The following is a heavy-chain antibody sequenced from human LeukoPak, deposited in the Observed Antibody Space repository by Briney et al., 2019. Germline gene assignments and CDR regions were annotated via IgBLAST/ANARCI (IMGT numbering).Heavy chain of an antibody. CDR3: ARARFLEWLVPFDY. CDR2: ISSSSSTI. J-gene: IGHJ4*02. V-gene: IGHV3-48*01. Sequence: PGGSLRLSCAASGFTFSSYSMNWVRQAPGKGLEWVSYISSSSSTIYYADSVKGRFTISRDNAKNSPYLQMNSLRAEDTAVYYCARARFLEWLVPFDYWGQGTLVTVSS. CDR1: GFTFSSYS. D-gene: IGHD3-3*01.